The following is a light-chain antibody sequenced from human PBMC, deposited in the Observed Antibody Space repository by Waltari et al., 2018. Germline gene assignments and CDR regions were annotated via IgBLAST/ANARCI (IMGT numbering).Light chain of an antibody. CDR1: QSISNY. V-gene: IGKV3-11*01. CDR2: ATS. CDR3: HQRSDWRT. Sequence: EIVLTQSPATLSLSPGGRATLSCRASQSISNYLAWYQQKRGQAPRLLLYATSNRATSIPARFSGRGARTEITLTSSRLEAEDVADYCWHQRSDWRTFGGGTKVEI. J-gene: IGKJ4*01.